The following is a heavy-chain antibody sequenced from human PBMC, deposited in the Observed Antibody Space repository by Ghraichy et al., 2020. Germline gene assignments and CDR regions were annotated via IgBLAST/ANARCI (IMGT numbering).Heavy chain of an antibody. D-gene: IGHD4-23*01. CDR1: GDSIRSTSYY. V-gene: IGHV4-39*01. CDR3: ARCAGGFNYFDS. Sequence: SETLSLTCTVSGDSIRSTSYYWGWLRQPPGKGMEWIGSVYYSGRTYYNPSLKCRVTMSVDTSKHQFSLKLSSVSAADTAVYHCARCAGGFNYFDSWGQGTLRTVSS. J-gene: IGHJ4*02. CDR2: VYYSGRT.